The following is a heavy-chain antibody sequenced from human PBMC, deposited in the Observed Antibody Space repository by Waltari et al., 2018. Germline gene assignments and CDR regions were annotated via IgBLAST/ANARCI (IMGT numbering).Heavy chain of an antibody. CDR1: GGSFSGYY. V-gene: IGHV4-34*01. CDR2: INHRGST. Sequence: QVQLQQWGAGLLKPSETLSLTCAVYGGSFSGYYWSWIRQPPGKGLEWIGEINHRGSTNCNPSLKSRFTISVATSKNQFSLKLSSVTAADTAVYYCARAVPLWSYPYYYYYGMDVWGQGTTVTVSS. J-gene: IGHJ6*02. CDR3: ARAVPLWSYPYYYYYGMDV. D-gene: IGHD2-21*01.